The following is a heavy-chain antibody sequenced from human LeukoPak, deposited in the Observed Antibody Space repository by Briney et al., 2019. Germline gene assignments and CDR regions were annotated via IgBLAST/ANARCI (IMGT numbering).Heavy chain of an antibody. V-gene: IGHV1-69*06. D-gene: IGHD3-9*01. CDR3: ARVTIYYGILTQEYNWFDP. J-gene: IGHJ5*02. CDR2: IIPIFGTA. Sequence: SVKVSCKASGYTFTSYGISWVRQAPGQGLEWMGGIIPIFGTANYAQKFQGRVTITADKSTSTAYMELSSLRSEDTAVYYCARVTIYYGILTQEYNWFDPWGQGTLVTVSS. CDR1: GYTFTSYG.